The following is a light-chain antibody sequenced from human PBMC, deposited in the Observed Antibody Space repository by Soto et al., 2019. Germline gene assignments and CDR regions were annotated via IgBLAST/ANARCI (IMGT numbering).Light chain of an antibody. Sequence: DIQMTQSPSTLSASVGDRVTITCRASQSISSWLAWYQQKPGKAPKLLIYKASSLESGVPSRFSGSGSGTEFTLTISSLQPDDFATYYCQHYDSYSYTFGQGTKLEIE. CDR2: KAS. CDR3: QHYDSYSYT. J-gene: IGKJ2*01. V-gene: IGKV1-5*03. CDR1: QSISSW.